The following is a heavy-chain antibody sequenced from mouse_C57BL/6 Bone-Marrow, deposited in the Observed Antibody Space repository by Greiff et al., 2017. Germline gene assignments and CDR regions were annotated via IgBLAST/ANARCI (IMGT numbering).Heavy chain of an antibody. Sequence: EVMLVESGGGLVKPGGSLKLSCAASGFTFSDYGMHWVRQAPEKGLEWVAYISSGSSTIYYADTVKGRFTLSRDNAKNTLFLQMTSLGSEDTAMYYCAREDYDYLFAYWGQGTLVTVSA. J-gene: IGHJ3*01. V-gene: IGHV5-17*01. CDR1: GFTFSDYG. CDR2: ISSGSSTI. D-gene: IGHD2-4*01. CDR3: AREDYDYLFAY.